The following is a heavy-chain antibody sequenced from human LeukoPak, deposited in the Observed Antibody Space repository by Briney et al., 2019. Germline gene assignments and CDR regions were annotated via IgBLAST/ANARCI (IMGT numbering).Heavy chain of an antibody. CDR1: GGSISSYY. J-gene: IGHJ2*01. CDR3: ARIRGYSYGYWYFDL. D-gene: IGHD5-18*01. CDR2: IYYSGST. V-gene: IGHV4-59*01. Sequence: SETLSLTCTVSGGSISSYYWSWIRQPPGKGLEWIGYIYYSGSTNYNPPLKSRVTISVDTSKNQFSLKLSSVTAADTAVYYCARIRGYSYGYWYFDLWGRGTLVTVSS.